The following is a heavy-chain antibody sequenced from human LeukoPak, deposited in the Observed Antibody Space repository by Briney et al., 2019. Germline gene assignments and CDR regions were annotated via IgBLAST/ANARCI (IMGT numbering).Heavy chain of an antibody. CDR2: IYYSGST. Sequence: PSETLSLTCTVSGGSISSGGYYWSWIRQHPGKGLEWIGYIYYSGSTYYNPSLKSRVTISVDTPKNQFSLKLSSVTAADTAVYYCARDSGTGDAFDIWGQGTMVTVSS. D-gene: IGHD2-8*02. J-gene: IGHJ3*02. V-gene: IGHV4-31*03. CDR1: GGSISSGGYY. CDR3: ARDSGTGDAFDI.